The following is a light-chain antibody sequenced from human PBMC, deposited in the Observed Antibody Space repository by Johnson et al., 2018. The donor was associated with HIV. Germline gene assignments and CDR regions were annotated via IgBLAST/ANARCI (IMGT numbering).Light chain of an antibody. Sequence: QSVLTQPPSVSAAPGQKVTISCSGSSSNIGNNYVSWYQQLPGTAPKLLIYENNKRPSGIPDRFSGSKSGTSATLGITGLQTGDEADYYCGTWDSSLSGVFGTGTTVTVL. CDR2: ENN. CDR1: SSNIGNNY. J-gene: IGLJ1*01. CDR3: GTWDSSLSGV. V-gene: IGLV1-51*02.